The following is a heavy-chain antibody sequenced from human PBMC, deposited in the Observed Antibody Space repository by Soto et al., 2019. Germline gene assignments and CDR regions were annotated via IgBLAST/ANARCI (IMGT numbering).Heavy chain of an antibody. CDR1: GGSISSSNW. D-gene: IGHD6-13*01. Sequence: QVQLQESDPGLVKPSGTLSLTCAVSGGSISSSNWWSWVRQPPGKGLEWIGEIYHSGSTNYNPSLKSRVTISVDKSKNQFSLKLSSVTAADTAVYYCASVYSSSWYGGWFDPWGQGTLVTVSS. J-gene: IGHJ5*02. CDR3: ASVYSSSWYGGWFDP. V-gene: IGHV4-4*02. CDR2: IYHSGST.